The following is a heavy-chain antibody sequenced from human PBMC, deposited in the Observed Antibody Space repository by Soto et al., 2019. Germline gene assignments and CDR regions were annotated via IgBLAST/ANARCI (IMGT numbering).Heavy chain of an antibody. J-gene: IGHJ4*02. CDR2: INPNSGGT. V-gene: IGHV1-2*02. CDR1: GYAFTGYY. Sequence: ASVKVSCKASGYAFTGYYMHWVRQAPGQGLEWMGWINPNSGGTNYAQKFQGRVTMTRDTSISTAYMELSRLRSDDTAVYYCARDYGITFGGVEGYWGQGTLVTVSS. CDR3: ARDYGITFGGVEGY. D-gene: IGHD3-16*01.